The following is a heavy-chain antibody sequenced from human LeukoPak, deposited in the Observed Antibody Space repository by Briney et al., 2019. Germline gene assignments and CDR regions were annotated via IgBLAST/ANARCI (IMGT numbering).Heavy chain of an antibody. J-gene: IGHJ4*02. CDR1: GDSISSYY. Sequence: SETLSLTCAVSGDSISSYYWSWIRQPPGKGLEWIGYIYYSGSTNYNPSLTSRVTISVDTSKNQFSLKLSSVTAADTAVYYCTASREMATILVYWGQGTLVTVSS. CDR2: IYYSGST. V-gene: IGHV4-59*01. D-gene: IGHD5-24*01. CDR3: TASREMATILVY.